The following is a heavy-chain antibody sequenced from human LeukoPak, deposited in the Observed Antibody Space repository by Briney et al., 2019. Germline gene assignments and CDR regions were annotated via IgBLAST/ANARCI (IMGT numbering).Heavy chain of an antibody. CDR1: GGSFSGYY. J-gene: IGHJ4*02. D-gene: IGHD2-2*01. CDR2: INHSGST. CDR3: ARGSSSSGPFV. Sequence: SETLSLTCAVYGGSFSGYYWSWIRQPPGKGLEWIGEINHSGSTNYNPSLKSRVTISVDTSKNQFSLKLSSVTATDTALYYCARGSSSSGPFVWGQGTLVTVSS. V-gene: IGHV4-34*01.